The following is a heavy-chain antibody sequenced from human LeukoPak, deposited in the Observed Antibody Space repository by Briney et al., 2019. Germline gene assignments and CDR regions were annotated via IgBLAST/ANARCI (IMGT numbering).Heavy chain of an antibody. Sequence: GGSLRLSCAASGFTFSDYCMSWIRQAPGKGLEWVSYISSSGSTIYYADSVKGRFTISRDNAKNSLYLQMNSLRAEDTAVYYCARTYYYDSSGYYYFDYWGQGTLVTVSS. CDR2: ISSSGSTI. V-gene: IGHV3-11*01. J-gene: IGHJ4*02. CDR1: GFTFSDYC. D-gene: IGHD3-22*01. CDR3: ARTYYYDSSGYYYFDY.